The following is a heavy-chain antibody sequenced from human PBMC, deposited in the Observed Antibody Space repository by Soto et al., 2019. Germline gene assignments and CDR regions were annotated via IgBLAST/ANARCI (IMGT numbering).Heavy chain of an antibody. D-gene: IGHD4-17*01. CDR2: MNPNSGNT. Sequence: QVQLVQSGAEVKKPGASVKVSCKASGYTFTSYDINWVRQATGQGLEWMGWMNPNSGNTGYAQKFQGRVTMTRNTSISTDYMELSSLRSEDTAVYYCARGFRDRNYGGNSKGVDYWGQGTLVTVSS. J-gene: IGHJ4*02. CDR1: GYTFTSYD. CDR3: ARGFRDRNYGGNSKGVDY. V-gene: IGHV1-8*01.